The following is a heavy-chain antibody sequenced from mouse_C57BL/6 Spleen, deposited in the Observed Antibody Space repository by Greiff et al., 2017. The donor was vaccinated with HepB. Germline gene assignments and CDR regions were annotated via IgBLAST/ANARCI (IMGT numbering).Heavy chain of an antibody. D-gene: IGHD1-1*01. J-gene: IGHJ2*01. Sequence: QVQLKQPGAELVKPGASVKLSCKASGYTFTSYWMQWVKQRPGQGLEWIGEIDPSDSYTNYNQKFKGKATLTVDTSSSTAYMQLSSLTSEDSAVYYCARYTPVVIDYWGQGTTLTVSS. V-gene: IGHV1-50*01. CDR1: GYTFTSYW. CDR2: IDPSDSYT. CDR3: ARYTPVVIDY.